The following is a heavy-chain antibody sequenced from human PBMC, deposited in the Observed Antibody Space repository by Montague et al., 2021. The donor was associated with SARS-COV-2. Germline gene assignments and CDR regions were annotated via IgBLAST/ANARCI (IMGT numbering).Heavy chain of an antibody. Sequence: SLRLSCAVAGFSFNNHGMHWVRQAPGKGLEWLAFISYDGSNRYYADSLRGRFTISRDGSKHTLYLQMNSLRLEDTAAYYCAKSQVIFMFDVMRENFDHWGQGTLVTVSS. J-gene: IGHJ4*02. D-gene: IGHD3-10*02. CDR2: ISYDGSNR. CDR3: AKSQVIFMFDVMRENFDH. V-gene: IGHV3-33*03. CDR1: GFSFNNHG.